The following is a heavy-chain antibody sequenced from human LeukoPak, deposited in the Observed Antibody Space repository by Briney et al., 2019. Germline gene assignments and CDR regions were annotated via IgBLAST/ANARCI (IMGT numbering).Heavy chain of an antibody. V-gene: IGHV4-59*01. D-gene: IGHD4-23*01. J-gene: IGHJ5*02. Sequence: SETLSLTCTVSGGSISSYYWSWIRQSPGKGLEWIGYIYYSGSTNYNPSLKSRVTISVDTSKNQFSLKLSSVTAADTAVYYCARDGGGHPVWFDPWGQGTLVTVSS. CDR2: IYYSGST. CDR1: GGSISSYY. CDR3: ARDGGGHPVWFDP.